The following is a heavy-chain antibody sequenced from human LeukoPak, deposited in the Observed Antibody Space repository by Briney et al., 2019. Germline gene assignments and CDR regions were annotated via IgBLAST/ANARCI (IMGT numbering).Heavy chain of an antibody. V-gene: IGHV3-23*01. J-gene: IGHJ4*02. Sequence: GGSLRLSCAASGFTFSSYAMSWVRQAPGKGLEWVSAISGSGGSTYYADSVKGRFTISRDNSKNTLYLQMNSLRAEDTAVYYCAGKRITMVRGVINGDYWGQGTLVTVSS. CDR2: ISGSGGST. D-gene: IGHD3-10*01. CDR3: AGKRITMVRGVINGDY. CDR1: GFTFSSYA.